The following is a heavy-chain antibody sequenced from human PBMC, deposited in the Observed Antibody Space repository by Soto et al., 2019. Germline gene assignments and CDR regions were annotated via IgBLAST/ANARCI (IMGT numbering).Heavy chain of an antibody. Sequence: PGGSLRLSCSGSGFTFSSYSLNWVRQAPGKGLEWVSYITSSGTTVYYADSVRGRFTISRDNAKNSLYLQMNSLRDDDTAVYYCARGSSNWAYYFDFWGQGTLVTVSS. V-gene: IGHV3-48*02. D-gene: IGHD6-13*01. CDR1: GFTFSSYS. CDR3: ARGSSNWAYYFDF. J-gene: IGHJ4*02. CDR2: ITSSGTTV.